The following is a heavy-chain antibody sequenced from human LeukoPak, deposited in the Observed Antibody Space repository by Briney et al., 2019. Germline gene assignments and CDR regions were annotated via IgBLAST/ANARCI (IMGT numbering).Heavy chain of an antibody. D-gene: IGHD1-26*01. CDR3: AEDGGGRLRPEYFQH. Sequence: GGSLRLSCAASRFTISNYAMSWVRQARGKGLEWVSGIGGIGGTTYYADSVKGRFTISRDDSKNTLYLQMNSLRAEDTAIYYCAEDGGGRLRPEYFQHWGQGTLVTVSS. V-gene: IGHV3-23*01. CDR1: RFTISNYA. CDR2: IGGIGGTT. J-gene: IGHJ1*01.